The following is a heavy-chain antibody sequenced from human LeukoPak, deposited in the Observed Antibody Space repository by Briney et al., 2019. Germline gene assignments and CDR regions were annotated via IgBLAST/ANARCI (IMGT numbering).Heavy chain of an antibody. CDR3: AKAAQVAGRPNLGGHFDY. CDR1: GFTFSTFG. V-gene: IGHV3-30*02. Sequence: GGSLRLSCAASGSAASGFTFSTFGMHWVRQAPGEGLEWVAFVRYDGTNKYYADSVKGRFTISRDDSKNTLYLQMNSLRADDTAVYYCAKAAQVAGRPNLGGHFDYWGQGTLVIVSS. D-gene: IGHD6-6*01. CDR2: VRYDGTNK. J-gene: IGHJ4*02.